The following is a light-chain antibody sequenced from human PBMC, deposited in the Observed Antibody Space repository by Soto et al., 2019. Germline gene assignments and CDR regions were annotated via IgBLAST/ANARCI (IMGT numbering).Light chain of an antibody. Sequence: EIVLTQSPGTLSLSPGERATLSCRASQSVSSNYLAWYQQKPGQAPRLLIYGASSRATGTPDRFSGSGSGTDFTLTISRLEPDDFAVYHCQQDITAPETFGQGTKVEI. V-gene: IGKV3-20*01. CDR3: QQDITAPET. CDR2: GAS. CDR1: QSVSSNY. J-gene: IGKJ1*01.